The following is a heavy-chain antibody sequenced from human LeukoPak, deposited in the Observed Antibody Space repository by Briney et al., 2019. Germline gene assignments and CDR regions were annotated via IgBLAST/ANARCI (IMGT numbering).Heavy chain of an antibody. D-gene: IGHD6-19*01. Sequence: GGSLRLSCAASGFTFSSYDMHWVRQATGKGLEWVSAIGTAGDTYYPGSVKGRFTISRENAKNSLYLQMNSLRAEDTAVYYCARAKYNGWSPFDYYYYGMDVWGQGTTVTVSS. CDR3: ARAKYNGWSPFDYYYYGMDV. J-gene: IGHJ6*02. V-gene: IGHV3-13*01. CDR1: GFTFSSYD. CDR2: IGTAGDT.